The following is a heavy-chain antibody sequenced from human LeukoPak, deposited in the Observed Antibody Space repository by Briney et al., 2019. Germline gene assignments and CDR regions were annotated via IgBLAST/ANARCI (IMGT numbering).Heavy chain of an antibody. CDR1: GFTFSSYA. V-gene: IGHV3-23*01. J-gene: IGHJ3*02. Sequence: PVGSLRLSCAASGFTFSSYAMSWVRQAPGKGLEWVSAISGSGGSTYYADSVKGRFTISRDNSKNTLYLQMNSLRAEDTAVYYCAKTGSLVVDAFDIWGQGTMVTVSS. D-gene: IGHD2-15*01. CDR3: AKTGSLVVDAFDI. CDR2: ISGSGGST.